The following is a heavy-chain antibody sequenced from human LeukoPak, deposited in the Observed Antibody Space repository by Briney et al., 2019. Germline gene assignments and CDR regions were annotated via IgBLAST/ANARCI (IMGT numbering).Heavy chain of an antibody. D-gene: IGHD3-22*01. V-gene: IGHV3-48*03. CDR1: GFTFSSYE. Sequence: GGSLRLSCAASGFTFSSYEMNWGRQAPGKGLEWVSSISSSGSTKYYADSLKGRFTISRDNARNSLYLQMNSLRAEDTAVYYCHYDSSGLDAFDIWGQGTMVTVSS. CDR3: HYDSSGLDAFDI. J-gene: IGHJ3*02. CDR2: ISSSGSTK.